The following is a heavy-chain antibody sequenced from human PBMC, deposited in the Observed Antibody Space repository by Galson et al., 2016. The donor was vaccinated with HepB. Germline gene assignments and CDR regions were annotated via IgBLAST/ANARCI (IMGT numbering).Heavy chain of an antibody. CDR2: ISYDGNNK. J-gene: IGHJ3*02. V-gene: IGHV3-30*18. D-gene: IGHD3-9*01. Sequence: SLRLSCAASGFTFSSYGIHWVRQAPGKGLEWVAAISYDGNNKYYADSVKGRFTISRDNSKNPLYLQMSSLIAEDTAVYYCAKKAHILTGPDAFDIWGQGTMVTVSS. CDR3: AKKAHILTGPDAFDI. CDR1: GFTFSSYG.